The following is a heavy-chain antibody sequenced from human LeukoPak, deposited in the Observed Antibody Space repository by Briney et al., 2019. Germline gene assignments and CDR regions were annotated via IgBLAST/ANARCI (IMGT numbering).Heavy chain of an antibody. D-gene: IGHD4-11*01. CDR1: GGSISSYY. Sequence: SETLSLTCTVSGGSISSYYWSWIRQPAGKRLKWIGRIYTSGSTNYNPSLKSRVTMSVDTSKNQFSLKLSSVTAADTAAYYCARIMTTVTTYRIGYYYYYMDVWGKGTTVAVSS. CDR3: ARIMTTVTTYRIGYYYYYMDV. V-gene: IGHV4-4*07. J-gene: IGHJ6*03. CDR2: IYTSGST.